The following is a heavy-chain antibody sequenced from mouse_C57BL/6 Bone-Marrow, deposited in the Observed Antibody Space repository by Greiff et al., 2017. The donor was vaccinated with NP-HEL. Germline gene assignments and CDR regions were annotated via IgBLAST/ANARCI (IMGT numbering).Heavy chain of an antibody. CDR1: GYTFTDYN. J-gene: IGHJ1*03. Sequence: EVQLQQSGPELVKPGASVKIPCKASGYTFTDYNMDWVKQSHGKSLEWIGDINPNNGGTIYNQKFKGKATLTVDKSSSTAYMELRSLTSEDTAVYYCARERTYYGSSYWYFDVWGTGTTVTVSS. CDR2: INPNNGGT. D-gene: IGHD1-1*01. CDR3: ARERTYYGSSYWYFDV. V-gene: IGHV1-18*01.